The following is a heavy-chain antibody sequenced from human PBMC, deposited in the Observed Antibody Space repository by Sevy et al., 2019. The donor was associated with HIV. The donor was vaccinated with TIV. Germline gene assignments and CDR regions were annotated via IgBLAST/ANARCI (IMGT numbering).Heavy chain of an antibody. CDR3: ARSTYYYDSSGYYYAGGFDY. D-gene: IGHD3-22*01. Sequence: ASVKVSCKASGGTFSSYAISWVRQAPGQGLEWMGGIIPIFGTANYAQKFQGRVTITADESTSTAYMELSSLRSEDTAVYYWARSTYYYDSSGYYYAGGFDYWGQGTLVTVSS. CDR2: IIPIFGTA. V-gene: IGHV1-69*13. CDR1: GGTFSSYA. J-gene: IGHJ4*02.